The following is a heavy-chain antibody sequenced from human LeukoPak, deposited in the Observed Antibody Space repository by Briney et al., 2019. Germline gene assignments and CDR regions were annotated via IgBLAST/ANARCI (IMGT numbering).Heavy chain of an antibody. Sequence: SETLSLTCAVFGGSFSGYYWSWIRQPPGKGLEWIGEINHSRSTNYNPSLKSRVTISVDTSKNQFSLKLSSVTAADTAVYYCARGAYYYDSSGYRIFDYWGQGTLVTVSS. CDR1: GGSFSGYY. J-gene: IGHJ4*02. CDR3: ARGAYYYDSSGYRIFDY. V-gene: IGHV4-34*01. CDR2: INHSRST. D-gene: IGHD3-22*01.